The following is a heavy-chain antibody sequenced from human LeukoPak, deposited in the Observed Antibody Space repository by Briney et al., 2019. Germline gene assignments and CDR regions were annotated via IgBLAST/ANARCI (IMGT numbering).Heavy chain of an antibody. CDR3: ARERSEGIQRGYYFDY. CDR1: GGTFSSYA. V-gene: IGHV1-69*13. D-gene: IGHD5-18*01. CDR2: IIPIFGTA. Sequence: SVKVSCKASGGTFSSYAISWVRQAPGQGLEWMXXIIPIFGTANYAQKFQGRVTITADESTSTAYMELSSLRSEDTAVYYCARERSEGIQRGYYFDYWGQGTLVTVSS. J-gene: IGHJ4*02.